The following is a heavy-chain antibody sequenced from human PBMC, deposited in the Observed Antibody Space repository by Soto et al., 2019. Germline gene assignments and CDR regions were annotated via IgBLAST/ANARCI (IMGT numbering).Heavy chain of an antibody. CDR3: ARGGPVGHYYARDV. CDR2: MTLKSGNG. J-gene: IGHJ6*02. D-gene: IGHD1-26*01. CDR1: GYTFTNYD. Sequence: QVQLVQSVAEVKKHGASVKVSCMASGYTFTNYDINWVRQGTGQCLAWMGWMTLKSGNGGYAQKVQGRVTMTRNTAISTGYMEVSSLRSEDTAVYYFARGGPVGHYYARDVWGQGTTVTVFS. V-gene: IGHV1-8*01.